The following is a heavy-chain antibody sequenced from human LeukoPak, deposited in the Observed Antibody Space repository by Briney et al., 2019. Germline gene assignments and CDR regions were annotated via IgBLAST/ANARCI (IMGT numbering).Heavy chain of an antibody. CDR1: GGSISSGDYY. D-gene: IGHD3-3*01. V-gene: IGHV4-30-4*08. J-gene: IGHJ3*02. Sequence: SQTLSLTXTVSGGSISSGDYYWSWIRQPPGKGLEWIGYIYYSESTYYNPSLKSRVTISVDTSKNQFSLKLSSVTAADTAVYYCARALGDYDFWSGTPTYDAFDIWGQGTMVTVSS. CDR2: IYYSEST. CDR3: ARALGDYDFWSGTPTYDAFDI.